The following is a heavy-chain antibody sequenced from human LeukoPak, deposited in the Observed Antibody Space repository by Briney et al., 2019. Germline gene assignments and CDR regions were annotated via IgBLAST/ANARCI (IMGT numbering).Heavy chain of an antibody. J-gene: IGHJ4*02. CDR1: GFIFSNSA. D-gene: IGHD1-26*01. V-gene: IGHV3-23*01. CDR3: AKAGAIRFDF. CDR2: INGGGTGT. Sequence: GGSLRLSCAASGFIFSNSAMSWVRQAPGKGLEWVSGINGGGTGTYYAYSVRGRVTISRDNSKNTLHLDMNSVRAEDTAIYYCAKAGAIRFDFWGQGILVTVSS.